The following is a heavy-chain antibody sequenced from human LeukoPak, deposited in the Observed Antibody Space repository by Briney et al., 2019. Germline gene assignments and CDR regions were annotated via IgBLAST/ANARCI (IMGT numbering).Heavy chain of an antibody. CDR1: GDSIRSYY. CDR3: VRMREGYNYYGMDV. D-gene: IGHD2-15*01. CDR2: IYYSGST. V-gene: IGHV4-59*08. J-gene: IGHJ6*02. Sequence: PSETLSLTCTVSGDSIRSYYWSWTRQPPGKGLEWIGDIYYSGSTNDNPSLERLVTISINPPKKQFSLKLSSVTAADTAVYYCVRMREGYNYYGMDVWGQGTTVTVSS.